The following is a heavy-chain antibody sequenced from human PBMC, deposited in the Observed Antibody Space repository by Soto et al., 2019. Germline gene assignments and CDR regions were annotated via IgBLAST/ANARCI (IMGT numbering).Heavy chain of an antibody. V-gene: IGHV4-39*02. J-gene: IGHJ6*02. Sequence: PSETLSLTCTVSGGSVSSSSYSWGWIRQSPGKGLEWIGTIYSSENTYYNPSLLSRVTISVDTSKNEFSLRLGSVTAADTAVYYCARDGSSGWYGLDYYYYYGMDVWGQGTTVTVSS. CDR2: IYSSENT. CDR3: ARDGSSGWYGLDYYYYYGMDV. D-gene: IGHD6-19*01. CDR1: GGSVSSSSYS.